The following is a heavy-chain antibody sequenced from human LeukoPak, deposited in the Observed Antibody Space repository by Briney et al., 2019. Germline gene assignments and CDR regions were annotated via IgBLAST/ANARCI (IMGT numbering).Heavy chain of an antibody. J-gene: IGHJ4*02. CDR1: GGFISSHF. Sequence: SEALSLTCTVSGGFISSHFWSWVRQPPGKGLEWIGNVYYTGSTNYNPSLKSRITVSVDTSKNQFSLKLSSVTAADTAVYYCARSYNSGSYYPYYFDYWGQGTLVAVSS. V-gene: IGHV4-59*11. CDR3: ARSYNSGSYYPYYFDY. CDR2: VYYTGST. D-gene: IGHD3-10*01.